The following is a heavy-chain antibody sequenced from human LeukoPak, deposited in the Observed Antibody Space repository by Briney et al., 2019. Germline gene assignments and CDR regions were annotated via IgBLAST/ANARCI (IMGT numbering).Heavy chain of an antibody. D-gene: IGHD2-21*02. CDR1: GYTFTSYY. Sequence: ASVKVSCKASGYTFTSYYMHWVRQAPGQGLEWXXXINPSGGSTSYAQKFQGRVTMTRDTSTSTVYMELSSLRSEDTAVYYCAREVRRVTHAYYFDYWGQGTLVTVSS. CDR2: INPSGGST. J-gene: IGHJ4*02. V-gene: IGHV1-46*01. CDR3: AREVRRVTHAYYFDY.